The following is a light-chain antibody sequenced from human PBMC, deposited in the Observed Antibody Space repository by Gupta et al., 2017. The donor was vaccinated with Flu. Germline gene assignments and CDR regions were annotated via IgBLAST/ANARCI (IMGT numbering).Light chain of an antibody. CDR3: SSYTSTNTFYV. Sequence: QSALTHPASASGSPGQSINISCTGTSSDVGRSNSVSWYRQHPGKAPNLIIYDVSSRPSGVSSRFSGSKSGNTASLSISGLQAEDESDYYCSSYTSTNTFYVFGTGTKVTVL. CDR2: DVS. J-gene: IGLJ1*01. V-gene: IGLV2-14*01. CDR1: SSDVGRSNS.